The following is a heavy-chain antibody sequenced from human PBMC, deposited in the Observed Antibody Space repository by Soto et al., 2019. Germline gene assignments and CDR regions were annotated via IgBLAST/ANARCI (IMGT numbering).Heavy chain of an antibody. CDR2: IYYSGST. V-gene: IGHV4-31*03. CDR1: GGSISSGGQY. CDR3: ARAAVGAYYYGMDV. J-gene: IGHJ6*02. Sequence: NLSLTCTLPGGSISSGGQYWGWSRRHPGTGLEWIRYIYYSGSTYYNPSLNSRVTISVDTSKNQFSLKLSSVTAADTAVYYCARAAVGAYYYGMDVWGQGTTVTISS. D-gene: IGHD6-19*01.